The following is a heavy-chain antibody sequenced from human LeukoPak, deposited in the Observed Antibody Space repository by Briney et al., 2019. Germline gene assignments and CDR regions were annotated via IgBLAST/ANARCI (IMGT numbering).Heavy chain of an antibody. V-gene: IGHV4-61*05. CDR1: GGSISSSSYY. CDR2: IYTSGST. D-gene: IGHD4-17*01. CDR3: ARGPTTVTRAFDY. Sequence: SETLSLTCTVSGGSISSSSYYWGWTRQPPGKGLEWIGRIYTSGSTNYNPSLKSRVTMSVDTSRNQFSLNLNSVTAADTAVYYCARGPTTVTRAFDYWGQGTLVTVSS. J-gene: IGHJ4*02.